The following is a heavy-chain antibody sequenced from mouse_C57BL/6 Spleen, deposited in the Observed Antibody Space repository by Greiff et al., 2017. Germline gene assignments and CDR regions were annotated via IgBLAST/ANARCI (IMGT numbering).Heavy chain of an antibody. Sequence: EVQLQQSGPELVKPGASVKISCKASGYTFTDYYMNWVKQSPGKGLEWIGDINPNNGGTSYNQKFKGKATLTVDKSSSTAYMELRSLTSEYSAVDYWARSLEEDAMDYWGQGTSVTVSS. CDR1: GYTFTDYY. CDR3: ARSLEEDAMDY. D-gene: IGHD6-2*01. CDR2: INPNNGGT. V-gene: IGHV1-26*01. J-gene: IGHJ4*01.